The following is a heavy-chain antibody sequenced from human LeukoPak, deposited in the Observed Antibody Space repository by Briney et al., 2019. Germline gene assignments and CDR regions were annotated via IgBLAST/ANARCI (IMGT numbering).Heavy chain of an antibody. Sequence: SGTLSLTCTVSGGSINSYYWSWIRQPPGKGLEWIGSIYYTGSKNYNHSLKSRVNISVDTAKSQFSLKLTSVTAADTAVYYCARRGCSGRSCQSGLAFDIWGQGTMVTVSS. J-gene: IGHJ3*02. CDR1: GGSINSYY. CDR2: IYYTGSK. D-gene: IGHD2-15*01. CDR3: ARRGCSGRSCQSGLAFDI. V-gene: IGHV4-59*08.